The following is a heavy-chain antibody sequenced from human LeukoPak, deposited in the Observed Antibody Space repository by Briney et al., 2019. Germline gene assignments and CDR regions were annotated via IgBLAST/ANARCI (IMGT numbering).Heavy chain of an antibody. CDR2: ISSSSSTI. D-gene: IGHD5-12*01. CDR1: GFTFSSYS. Sequence: PGGSLRLSCAASGFTFSSYSMNWVRQAPGKGLEWVSYISSSSSTIYYADSVKGRFTISRDNAKNSLYLQMNSLRAEDTAVYYCARGEEGDIVATGLDVWGQGTTVTVSS. V-gene: IGHV3-48*04. CDR3: ARGEEGDIVATGLDV. J-gene: IGHJ6*02.